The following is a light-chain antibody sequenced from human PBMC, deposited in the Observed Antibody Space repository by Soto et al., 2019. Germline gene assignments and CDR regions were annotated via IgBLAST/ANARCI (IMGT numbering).Light chain of an antibody. V-gene: IGKV3-15*01. CDR3: QQYNNWQLT. CDR1: QSVGSN. Sequence: EIVMTQSPATLSVSPGERATLSCRASQSVGSNLAWYQQKPGQAPRLLIYGASTRATGIPARFSGSGSGTEFTLTISSLQSEDFAVYHCQQYNNWQLTFCGGPTVDIK. CDR2: GAS. J-gene: IGKJ4*01.